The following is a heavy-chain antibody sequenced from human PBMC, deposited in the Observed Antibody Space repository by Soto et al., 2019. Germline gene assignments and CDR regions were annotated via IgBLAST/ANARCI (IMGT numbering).Heavy chain of an antibody. CDR1: GFSLSTSEVG. D-gene: IGHD4-17*01. J-gene: IGHJ4*02. V-gene: IGHV2-5*02. Sequence: QITLKESGPTLVKPTQTLTLTCTFSGFSLSTSEVGVTWIRQPPGKALEWLALIYWEDDKRYSPSLKSSLTIXIDASKNQVVLTMTNMDPVDTATYYCAHLDTTVTTHWGQGTLVTVSS. CDR2: IYWEDDK. CDR3: AHLDTTVTTH.